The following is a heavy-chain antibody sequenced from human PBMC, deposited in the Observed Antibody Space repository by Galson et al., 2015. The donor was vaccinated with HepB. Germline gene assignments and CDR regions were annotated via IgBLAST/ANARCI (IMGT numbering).Heavy chain of an antibody. J-gene: IGHJ4*02. CDR3: VRNNYFDY. CDR2: IYSPGST. V-gene: IGHV4-4*07. CDR1: GASISSSY. Sequence: ETLSLTCTVSGASISSSYWSWIRQTAGKGLEWIGRIYWIGRIYSPGSTNYNPSLKSRVTMSVDTSQNRFSLTLSSVTAADTAVYYCVRNNYFDYWGQGILVTVSS.